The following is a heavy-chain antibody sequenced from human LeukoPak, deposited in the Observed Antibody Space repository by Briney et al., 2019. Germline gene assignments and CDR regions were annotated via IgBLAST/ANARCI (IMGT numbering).Heavy chain of an antibody. Sequence: SETLSLTCAVYGGSFSGYYWSWIRQPPGKGLEWIGEINHSGSTSYNPSLKSRVTISVDTSKNQFSLKLGSVTAADTAVYYCARGRLTKVWHWGQGTLVTVSS. J-gene: IGHJ4*02. D-gene: IGHD3-16*01. V-gene: IGHV4-34*01. CDR1: GGSFSGYY. CDR3: ARGRLTKVWH. CDR2: INHSGST.